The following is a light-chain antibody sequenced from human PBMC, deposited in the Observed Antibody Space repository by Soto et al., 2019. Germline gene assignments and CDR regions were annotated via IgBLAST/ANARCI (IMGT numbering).Light chain of an antibody. CDR3: CSYAGFSTFV. V-gene: IGLV2-23*03. Sequence: ALTQPASVSGSPGQSITISCTGTSRDVGGYNLVSWYQQHPGKAPKLMIYEGNKRPSGVSNRFSGSKSGNTASLTISGLQAEDEAHYYCCSYAGFSTFVFGIGTKVTVL. J-gene: IGLJ1*01. CDR2: EGN. CDR1: SRDVGGYNL.